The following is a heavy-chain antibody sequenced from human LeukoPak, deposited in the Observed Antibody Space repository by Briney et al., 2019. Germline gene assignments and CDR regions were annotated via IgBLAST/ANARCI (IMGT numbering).Heavy chain of an antibody. J-gene: IGHJ6*03. D-gene: IGHD3-10*01. CDR1: GYTFTGYY. Sequence: ASVNVPCKASGYTFTGYYMHWVRQAPGQGLEWMGWINPNSGGTKYAQQFQGRVTMTRDASISTAYMELSRLRSDDTAVYYCARVSLGTIVRGVIRYYYMDVWGKGTTVTISS. V-gene: IGHV1-2*02. CDR3: ARVSLGTIVRGVIRYYYMDV. CDR2: INPNSGGT.